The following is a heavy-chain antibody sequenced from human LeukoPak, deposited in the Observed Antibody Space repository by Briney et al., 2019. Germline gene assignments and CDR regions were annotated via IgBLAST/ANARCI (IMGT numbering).Heavy chain of an antibody. CDR1: GFTFTDYF. CDR2: ISISGSTI. D-gene: IGHD6-6*01. Sequence: GGSLRLSCAASGFTFTDYFMNWIRQAPGKGLEWVSSISISGSTIYYADSVKGRFTISRDNAKNSVYLQMNSLRAEDTAVYYCARSSDSSSLQYFQHWGQGTLVTVSS. V-gene: IGHV3-11*01. CDR3: ARSSDSSSLQYFQH. J-gene: IGHJ1*01.